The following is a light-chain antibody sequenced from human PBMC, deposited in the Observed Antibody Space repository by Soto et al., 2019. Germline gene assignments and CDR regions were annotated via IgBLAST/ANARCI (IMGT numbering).Light chain of an antibody. Sequence: ENVLTQSPGTLSLSPGERATLSCRASQSVGSAWLAWYQQKPGQAPRLLLYSTSTRATGIPDRFSGGGSGTDFTLTISRLEPEDFAVYYCQQYGSPLWTFGQGTKVEVK. CDR2: STS. J-gene: IGKJ1*01. V-gene: IGKV3-20*01. CDR3: QQYGSPLWT. CDR1: QSVGSAW.